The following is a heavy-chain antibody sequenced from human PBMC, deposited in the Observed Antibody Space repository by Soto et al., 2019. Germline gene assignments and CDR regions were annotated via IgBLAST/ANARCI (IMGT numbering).Heavy chain of an antibody. D-gene: IGHD2-21*01. Sequence: ASVKVSCKASGYTFTSSYLHWVRQAPGQGLERMAIINPSGGSPSFAQKFQGRVTMTRDTSTSTVYMELSSLKSEDTAVYYCARQKGGDEGLDIWRKGKMVASSS. CDR2: INPSGGSP. J-gene: IGHJ3*02. CDR1: GYTFTSSY. CDR3: ARQKGGDEGLDI. V-gene: IGHV1-46*01.